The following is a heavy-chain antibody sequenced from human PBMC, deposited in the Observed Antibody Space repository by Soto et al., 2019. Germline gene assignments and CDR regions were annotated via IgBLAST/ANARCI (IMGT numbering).Heavy chain of an antibody. Sequence: SEILSLTGTVSHARIRSYFWNWIRQPPGKGLEWIGYIYYSGTTYYNPSLKSRLTISIDTSKKQFSLRLTSVTAADTAVYYCATYDSSGLAFWGQG. D-gene: IGHD3-22*01. CDR2: IYYSGTT. CDR3: ATYDSSGLAF. V-gene: IGHV4-59*08. CDR1: HARIRSYF. J-gene: IGHJ1*01.